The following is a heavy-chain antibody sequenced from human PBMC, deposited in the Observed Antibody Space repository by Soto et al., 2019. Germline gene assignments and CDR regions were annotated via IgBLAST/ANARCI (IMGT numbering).Heavy chain of an antibody. CDR3: ARDPSIAAAALNWFDP. CDR2: IWYDGSNK. CDR1: GFTFSSYG. D-gene: IGHD6-13*01. Sequence: GGSLRLSCAASGFTFSSYGMHWVRQAPGKGLEWVVVIWYDGSNKYYADSVKGRFTISRDNSKNTLYLQMNSLRAEDTAVYYCARDPSIAAAALNWFDPWGQGTLVTVSS. J-gene: IGHJ5*02. V-gene: IGHV3-33*01.